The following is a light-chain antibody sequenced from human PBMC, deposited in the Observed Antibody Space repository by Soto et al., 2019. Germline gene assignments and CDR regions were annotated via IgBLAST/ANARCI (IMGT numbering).Light chain of an antibody. V-gene: IGKV3-15*01. J-gene: IGKJ4*01. CDR3: QQYNNWLPLT. Sequence: EIVLTQSPGTLSFSPGERATLSCRAIQSLSNNIYLAWYQQKPGQAPRLLIYDASTRATGIPARFSGSGSGTEFTLTISSLQSEDFAVYYCQQYNNWLPLTFGGGTKVDIK. CDR1: QSLSNN. CDR2: DAS.